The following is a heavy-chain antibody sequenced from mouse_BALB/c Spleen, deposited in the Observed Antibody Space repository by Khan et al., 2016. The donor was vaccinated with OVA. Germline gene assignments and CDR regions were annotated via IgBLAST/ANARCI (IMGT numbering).Heavy chain of an antibody. D-gene: IGHD1-1*01. V-gene: IGHV2-9*02. CDR3: ARAFCYGAWFAY. J-gene: IGHJ3*01. CDR2: IWADGGK. Sequence: QVQLKESGPGLVAPSQTLSITCTVSGFSLSSYGVHWVRQPPGKGLEWLGVIWADGGKNHNSALMSRLSISQDNSKSQVFLKMNSLQNDDTAMYYGARAFCYGAWFAYWGQGTLVTVSA. CDR1: GFSLSSYG.